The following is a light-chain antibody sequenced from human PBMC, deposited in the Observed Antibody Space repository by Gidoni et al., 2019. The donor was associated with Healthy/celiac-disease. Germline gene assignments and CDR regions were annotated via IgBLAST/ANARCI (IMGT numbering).Light chain of an antibody. Sequence: QSALTQPASVSGSPGQSITISCTGTSSDIGGYNYVSWYQQHPGKAPKLIIYDVTNRPSGVSNRFSGSKSGNTASLTISGLQAEDEADYYCSSYTSSTSGVVFGGGTKLTVX. CDR3: SSYTSSTSGVV. CDR1: SSDIGGYNY. CDR2: DVT. V-gene: IGLV2-14*03. J-gene: IGLJ2*01.